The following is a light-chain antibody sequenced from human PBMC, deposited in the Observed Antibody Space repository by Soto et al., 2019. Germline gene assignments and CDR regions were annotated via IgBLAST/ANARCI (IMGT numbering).Light chain of an antibody. CDR2: AAS. Sequence: DIQLTQSPSFLSPSIGESVTIPCRASQVISTSLAWYQVKPGKAPKPLIYAASTLETGVPSRFRGSGSGTEFTLTINGLQPDDFATYYCQQYDGYSPQTFGQGTKVDI. J-gene: IGKJ1*01. CDR3: QQYDGYSPQT. V-gene: IGKV1-9*01. CDR1: QVISTS.